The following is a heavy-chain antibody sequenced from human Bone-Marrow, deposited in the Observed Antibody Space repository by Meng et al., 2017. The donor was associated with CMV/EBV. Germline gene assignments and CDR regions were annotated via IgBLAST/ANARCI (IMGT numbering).Heavy chain of an antibody. V-gene: IGHV3-30*04. CDR1: GFTFSSYA. CDR2: ISYDGSNK. D-gene: IGHD3-3*01. Sequence: GESLKISCAASGFTFSSYAMHWVRQAPGKGLEWVAVISYDGSNKYYADSVKGRFTISRDNSKNTLYLQMNSLRAEDTAVYYCARDSGDFWSGYYFDYWGQGTRVTVYS. J-gene: IGHJ4*02. CDR3: ARDSGDFWSGYYFDY.